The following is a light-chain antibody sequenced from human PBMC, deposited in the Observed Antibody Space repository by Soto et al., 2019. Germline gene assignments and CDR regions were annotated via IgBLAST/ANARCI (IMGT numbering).Light chain of an antibody. CDR1: SSNIGAGYD. V-gene: IGLV1-40*01. J-gene: IGLJ1*01. Sequence: QSVLTQPPSVSGAPGQRVTISCTGSSSNIGAGYDVHWYQQLPGTAPKLVMYGTTNRPSGVPDRFSGSKSGTSASLAITGRQAEDEADYYCQSYDGTLSGSYVFGIGTKVTVL. CDR3: QSYDGTLSGSYV. CDR2: GTT.